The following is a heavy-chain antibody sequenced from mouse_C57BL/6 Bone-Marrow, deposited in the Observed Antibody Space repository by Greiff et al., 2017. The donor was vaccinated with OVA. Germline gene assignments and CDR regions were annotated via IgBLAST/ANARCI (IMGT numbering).Heavy chain of an antibody. Sequence: VQLQQSGPELVKPGASVKMSCKASGYTFPDYNMHWVKQRHGKSLEWIGYSNPNNGGTSYNQKFKGKATLTVNKSSSTAYMELRSLTSEDSAVYYCARWGNWFYFDYWGQGTTLTVSS. J-gene: IGHJ2*01. CDR2: SNPNNGGT. V-gene: IGHV1-22*01. D-gene: IGHD2-1*01. CDR3: ARWGNWFYFDY. CDR1: GYTFPDYN.